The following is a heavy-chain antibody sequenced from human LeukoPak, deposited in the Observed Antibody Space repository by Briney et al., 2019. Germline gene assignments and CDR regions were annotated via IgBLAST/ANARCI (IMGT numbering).Heavy chain of an antibody. D-gene: IGHD6-19*01. CDR2: INQSGST. Sequence: SETLSLTCAVFGDSFSGYYWSWIRQPPGKGLEWIGEINQSGSTNYNASLKSRVTMSVDTSKNQFSLKLTAVTAADTAVYYCARRSGIAVAGAFDYWGQGTLVTVSS. CDR3: ARRSGIAVAGAFDY. V-gene: IGHV4-34*01. CDR1: GDSFSGYY. J-gene: IGHJ4*02.